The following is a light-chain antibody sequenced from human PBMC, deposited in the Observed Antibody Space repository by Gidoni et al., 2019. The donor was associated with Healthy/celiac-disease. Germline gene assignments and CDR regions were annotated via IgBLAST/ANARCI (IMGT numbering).Light chain of an antibody. CDR2: DAS. J-gene: IGKJ4*01. CDR3: QQRSNWPPLT. CDR1: QSVSSY. Sequence: EIVLTQSPATLSLSPGERATLSCRASQSVSSYLAWYQLLIYDASNRATGIPARFSGSGSGTDFTLTISSLEPEDFAVYYCQQRSNWPPLTFGGGTKVEIK. V-gene: IGKV3-11*01.